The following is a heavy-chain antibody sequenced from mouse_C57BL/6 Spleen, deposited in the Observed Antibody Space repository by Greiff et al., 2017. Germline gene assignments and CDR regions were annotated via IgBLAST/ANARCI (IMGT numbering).Heavy chain of an antibody. Sequence: QVQLQQSGAELVRPGSSVKLSCKASGYTFTSYWMHWVKQRPIQGLEWIGNIDPSDSETHYNQKFKDKATLTVDKSSSTAYMQLSSLTSEDSAVYYCARGGPLRGYFDYWGQGTTLTVSS. CDR2: IDPSDSET. CDR3: ARGGPLRGYFDY. V-gene: IGHV1-52*01. J-gene: IGHJ2*01. CDR1: GYTFTSYW. D-gene: IGHD6-1*01.